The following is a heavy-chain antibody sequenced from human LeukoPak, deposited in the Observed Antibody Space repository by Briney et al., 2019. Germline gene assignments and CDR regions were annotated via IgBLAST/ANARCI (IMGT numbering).Heavy chain of an antibody. D-gene: IGHD3-22*01. CDR2: IIPIFGTA. Sequence: SVKISCKASGGTFSSYAISWVRQAPGQGLEWMGGIIPIFGTANYAQKFQGRVTITTDESTSTAYMELSSLRSEDTAVFYCARGSHYYDSSGYFDYWGQGTLVTVSS. CDR3: ARGSHYYDSSGYFDY. J-gene: IGHJ4*02. CDR1: GGTFSSYA. V-gene: IGHV1-69*05.